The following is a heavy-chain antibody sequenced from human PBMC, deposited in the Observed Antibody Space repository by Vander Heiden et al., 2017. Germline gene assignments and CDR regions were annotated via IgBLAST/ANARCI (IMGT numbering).Heavy chain of an antibody. Sequence: EVQLVESGGGLVQPGRSLRLSCAASGFTFDDYAMHWVRQDPGKGLEWVSGISWNIGSIGYADSVKGRFTISRDNAKNSLYLQMNSLRAEDTALYYCAKEDSSGYFDVWGQGTTVTVSS. J-gene: IGHJ6*02. V-gene: IGHV3-9*01. CDR3: AKEDSSGYFDV. CDR1: GFTFDDYA. CDR2: ISWNIGSI. D-gene: IGHD3-22*01.